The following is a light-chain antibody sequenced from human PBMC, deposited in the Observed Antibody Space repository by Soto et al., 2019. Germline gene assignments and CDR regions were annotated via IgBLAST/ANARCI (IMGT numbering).Light chain of an antibody. J-gene: IGLJ2*01. V-gene: IGLV1-36*01. CDR2: YGD. Sequence: QSVLTQPPSVSEAPRQRVTISCSGSSYNIGNNAVNWYQQLQGKAPKLLIFYGDLLPSGVSYRFFGSKSGTSASLAISGLQSEDDAAYYCSAWYASMNSPVFGGGTKVTVL. CDR1: SYNIGNNA. CDR3: SAWYASMNSPV.